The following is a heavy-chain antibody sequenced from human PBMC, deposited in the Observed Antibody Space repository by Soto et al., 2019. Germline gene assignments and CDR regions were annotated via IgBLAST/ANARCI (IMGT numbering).Heavy chain of an antibody. Sequence: ASVKVSCKASGYTFTSYGISWVRQAPGQGLEWMGWISAYNGNTNYAQKLQGRVTMTTDTSTSTAYMELRSLRSDDTAVYYCARPAFEHCSGWYGYWGQGTLVAVSS. D-gene: IGHD6-19*01. CDR1: GYTFTSYG. CDR2: ISAYNGNT. CDR3: ARPAFEHCSGWYGY. J-gene: IGHJ4*02. V-gene: IGHV1-18*01.